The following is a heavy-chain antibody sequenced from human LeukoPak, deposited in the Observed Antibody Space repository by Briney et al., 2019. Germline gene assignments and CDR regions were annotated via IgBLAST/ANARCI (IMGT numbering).Heavy chain of an antibody. V-gene: IGHV4-59*01. J-gene: IGHJ5*02. D-gene: IGHD2/OR15-2a*01. CDR1: GFTFSSYG. CDR3: ARLSWPGRGSRFDP. CDR2: ISYSGST. Sequence: GSLRLSCAASGFTFSSYGMSWVRQAPGKGLEWIGYISYSGSTNYNPSLKSRVTILVDTSKNQFSLRLSSVTAADTAVYYCARLSWPGRGSRFDPWGQGTLVTVSS.